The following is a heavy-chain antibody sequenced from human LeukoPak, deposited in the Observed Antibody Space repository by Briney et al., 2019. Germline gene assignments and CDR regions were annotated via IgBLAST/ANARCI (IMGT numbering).Heavy chain of an antibody. J-gene: IGHJ4*02. V-gene: IGHV3-21*01. CDR2: ISSSSTYM. CDR1: GFTFSFYG. CDR3: AKVPHGDYAVDY. D-gene: IGHD4-17*01. Sequence: GGSLRLSCAASGFTFSFYGMNWVRQAPGKGLEWVSSISSSSTYMYYADSLRGRFTISRDNAKNSLYLQMNSLRAEDTAVYYCAKVPHGDYAVDYWGQGTLVTVSS.